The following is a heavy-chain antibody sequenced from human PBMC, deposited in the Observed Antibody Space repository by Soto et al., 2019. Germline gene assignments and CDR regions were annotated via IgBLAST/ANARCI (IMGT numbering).Heavy chain of an antibody. CDR2: INAGNGNT. CDR3: ARVHSSSWYPRYYYYGMDV. CDR1: GYTFTSYA. J-gene: IGHJ6*02. V-gene: IGHV1-3*01. Sequence: GASVKVSCKASGYTFTSYAMHWVRQAPGQRLEWMGWINAGNGNTKYSQKFQGRVTITRDTSASTAYMELSSLRSEDTAVHYCARVHSSSWYPRYYYYGMDVWGQGTTVTVSS. D-gene: IGHD6-13*01.